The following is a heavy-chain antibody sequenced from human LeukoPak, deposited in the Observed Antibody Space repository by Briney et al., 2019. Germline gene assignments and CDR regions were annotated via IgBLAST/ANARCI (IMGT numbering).Heavy chain of an antibody. D-gene: IGHD2-15*01. CDR1: GGSISSGGYY. J-gene: IGHJ4*02. V-gene: IGHV4-31*03. CDR2: IYYSGST. CDR3: ARDRGGYCSGGSCYRFNYFDY. Sequence: SQTLSLTCTASGGSISSGGYYWSWIRQHPGKGLEWIGYIYYSGSTYYNPSLKSRVTISVDTSKNQFSLKLSSVTAADTAVYYCARDRGGYCSGGSCYRFNYFDYWGQGTLVTVSS.